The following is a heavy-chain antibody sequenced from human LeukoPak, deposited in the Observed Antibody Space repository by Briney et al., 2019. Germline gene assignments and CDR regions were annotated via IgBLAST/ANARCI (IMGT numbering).Heavy chain of an antibody. CDR1: GYSITSGYY. CDR2: VYHSGST. J-gene: IGHJ5*02. CDR3: ARVTPGNWFDP. V-gene: IGHV4-38-2*01. Sequence: SETLSLTCAVSGYSITSGYYWGWLRQAPGQGLEWIGSVYHSGSTYYNPALKSRVTISMHMSKNQLSLMLSSVTAADTAVYYCARVTPGNWFDPWGQGTRVTVSS.